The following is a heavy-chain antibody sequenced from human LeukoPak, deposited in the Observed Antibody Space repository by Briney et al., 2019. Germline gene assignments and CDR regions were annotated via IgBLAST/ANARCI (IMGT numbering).Heavy chain of an antibody. CDR3: AKEYTGTLSPFPSYFDN. V-gene: IGHV3-53*01. Sequence: GGSLRLSCTVSGLTVSRNSMSWVRQAPGKGLERVSFIYSDNTHYSDSVKGRFTISRDNSKNTLYLQMNSLRAQDTAIYYCAKEYTGTLSPFPSYFDNWGQGTLVTVSS. CDR2: IYSDNT. CDR1: GLTVSRNS. J-gene: IGHJ4*02. D-gene: IGHD1-26*01.